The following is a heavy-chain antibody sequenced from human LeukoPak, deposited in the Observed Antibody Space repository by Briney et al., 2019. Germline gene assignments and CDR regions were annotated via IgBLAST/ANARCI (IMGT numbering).Heavy chain of an antibody. CDR2: IYYSGST. D-gene: IGHD3-22*01. V-gene: IGHV4-39*01. CDR3: ARYDSSGYYLGKVDY. CDR1: GRSIRSSSYY. J-gene: IGHJ4*02. Sequence: PSETLSLTCTVSGRSIRSSSYYWGWIRQAPGKGLEWIGSIYYSGSTYYNPSLKSRVTISVDTSKNQFSLKLSSVTAADTAVYYCARYDSSGYYLGKVDYWGQGTLVTVSS.